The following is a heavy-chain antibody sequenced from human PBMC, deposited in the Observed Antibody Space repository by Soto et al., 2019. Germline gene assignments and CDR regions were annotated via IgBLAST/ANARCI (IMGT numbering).Heavy chain of an antibody. J-gene: IGHJ5*02. CDR1: GFTFRSYA. CDR2: ISYDENNR. V-gene: IGHV3-30-3*01. Sequence: QVQLVESGGGVVQPGRSLRLSCAASGFTFRSYAMHWVRQAPGKGLEWVAVISYDENNRYYTDSVKGRFTSSRDNSKNTLYLQVNSLRAEDTAVYYCARAMDTAMASKDNWFDPWGQGTLVTVSS. D-gene: IGHD5-18*01. CDR3: ARAMDTAMASKDNWFDP.